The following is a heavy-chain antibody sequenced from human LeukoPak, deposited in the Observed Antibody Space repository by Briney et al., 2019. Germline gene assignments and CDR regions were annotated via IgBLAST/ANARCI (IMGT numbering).Heavy chain of an antibody. CDR1: GFTFSSYA. Sequence: PGGSLRLSCAASGFTFSSYAMSWVRQAPGNGLEWVSVISGSGGTTYYADSVKGRFTISRDNSKSTLYLQMNSLRAEDTAVYYCAKGNGKAATGNVVDYWGQGTLVTVSS. V-gene: IGHV3-23*01. CDR3: AKGNGKAATGNVVDY. CDR2: ISGSGGTT. D-gene: IGHD6-13*01. J-gene: IGHJ4*02.